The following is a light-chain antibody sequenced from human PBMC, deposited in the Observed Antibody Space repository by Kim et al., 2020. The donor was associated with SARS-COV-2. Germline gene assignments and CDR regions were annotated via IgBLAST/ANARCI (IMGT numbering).Light chain of an antibody. J-gene: IGKJ5*01. CDR1: QALRHD. V-gene: IGKV1-17*01. CDR2: AAY. Sequence: DIQMTQSPSSLSASVGDRVTITCRASQALRHDLAWYQQKPGNAPKRLIYAAYTLQNGVPSRFSGSGSGTQFTLTISSLQPEDFATYYCQQHNTYPLTFGQGTRLEIK. CDR3: QQHNTYPLT.